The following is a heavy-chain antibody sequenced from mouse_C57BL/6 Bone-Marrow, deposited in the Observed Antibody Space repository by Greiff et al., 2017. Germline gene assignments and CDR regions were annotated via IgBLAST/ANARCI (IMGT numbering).Heavy chain of an antibody. V-gene: IGHV1-81*01. CDR3: ARRDYGSSPFAY. Sequence: VQLQQSGAELARPGASVKLSCKASGYTFTSYGISWVKQRTGQGLEWIGEIYPRSGTTYYNEKFKGKATLTADKSSSTAYIELRSRTSEDSAGYFCARRDYGSSPFAYWGQGTLVTVAA. D-gene: IGHD1-1*01. J-gene: IGHJ3*01. CDR2: IYPRSGTT. CDR1: GYTFTSYG.